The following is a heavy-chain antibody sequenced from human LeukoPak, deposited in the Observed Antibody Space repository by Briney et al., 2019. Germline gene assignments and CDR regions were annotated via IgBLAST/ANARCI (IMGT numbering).Heavy chain of an antibody. J-gene: IGHJ6*03. V-gene: IGHV3-48*01. CDR3: ARGSSEVRGNPYHYMDV. CDR1: GFTFNSYS. D-gene: IGHD4/OR15-4a*01. Sequence: GGSLRLSCEASGFTFNSYSMNWVRQAPGKGLEWVSYISSSSSTIYYADSVKGRFTISRDNAKNSLNLQMNSLRAEDTAVYYCARGSSEVRGNPYHYMDVWSKGTTVTVSS. CDR2: ISSSSSTI.